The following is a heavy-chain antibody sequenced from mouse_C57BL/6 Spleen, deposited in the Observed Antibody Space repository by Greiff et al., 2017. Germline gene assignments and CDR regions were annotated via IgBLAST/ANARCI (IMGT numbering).Heavy chain of an antibody. V-gene: IGHV2-5*01. CDR2: IWRGGST. CDR3: ATPIYYDYVFDY. CDR1: GFSLTSYG. J-gene: IGHJ2*01. D-gene: IGHD2-4*01. Sequence: VKLVESGPGLVQPSQSLSITCTVSGFSLTSYGVHWVRQSPGKGLEWLGVIWRGGSTDYNAAFMSRLSITKDNSKSQVFFKMNSLQADDTAIYYCATPIYYDYVFDYWGQGTTLTVSS.